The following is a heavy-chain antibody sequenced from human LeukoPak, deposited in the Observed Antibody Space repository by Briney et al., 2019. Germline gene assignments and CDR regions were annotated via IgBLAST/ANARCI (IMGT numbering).Heavy chain of an antibody. V-gene: IGHV3-53*01. J-gene: IGHJ5*02. CDR2: IYSGGST. CDR3: ARVVSHRGSSGWKLGYKFDP. Sequence: GGSLRLSCAASGFTVSSNYMSWVRQAPGKGLEWVSVIYSGGSTYYADSVKGRFTISRDNSKNTLYLQMNSLRAEDTAVYYCARVVSHRGSSGWKLGYKFDPWGQGTLVTVSS. CDR1: GFTVSSNY. D-gene: IGHD6-19*01.